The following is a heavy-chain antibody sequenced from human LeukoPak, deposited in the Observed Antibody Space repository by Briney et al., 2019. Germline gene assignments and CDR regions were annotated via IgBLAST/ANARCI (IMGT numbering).Heavy chain of an antibody. J-gene: IGHJ3*02. V-gene: IGHV4-34*01. D-gene: IGHD2-15*01. CDR2: INHSGST. Sequence: PSETLSLTCAVYGGSFSGYYWSWIRQPPGKGLEWIGEINHSGSTNYNPSLKSRVTISVDTSKNQFSLKLSSVTAADTAVYYCARLPYCSGGSCYSRSAFDIWGQGTMVTVSS. CDR3: ARLPYCSGGSCYSRSAFDI. CDR1: GGSFSGYY.